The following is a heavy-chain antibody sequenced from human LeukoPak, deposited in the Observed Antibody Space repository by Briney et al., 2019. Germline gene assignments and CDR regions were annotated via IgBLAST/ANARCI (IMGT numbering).Heavy chain of an antibody. D-gene: IGHD1-20*01. V-gene: IGHV1-46*01. CDR2: IYPGGSTL. CDR3: AREFPLTGNFDY. J-gene: IGHJ4*02. Sequence: ASVKVSCKASGYTFSTYYIHWVRQATGQGLEYMGVIYPGGSTLIPAQNFQGRLTLTRDTSTSTLYMELNSLRSEDTALYYCAREFPLTGNFDYWGQGTLVTLSS. CDR1: GYTFSTYY.